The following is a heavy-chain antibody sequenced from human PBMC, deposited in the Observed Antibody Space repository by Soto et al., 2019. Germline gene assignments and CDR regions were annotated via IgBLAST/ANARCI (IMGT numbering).Heavy chain of an antibody. V-gene: IGHV3-30-3*01. Sequence: GGSLRLSCAASGFTFSSYAMHWVRQAPGKGLEWVAVISYDGSNKYYADSVKGRFTISRDNSKNTLYLQMNSLRAEDTAVYYCARDPYWGQGTMVTVSS. CDR2: ISYDGSNK. J-gene: IGHJ3*01. CDR1: GFTFSSYA. CDR3: ARDPY.